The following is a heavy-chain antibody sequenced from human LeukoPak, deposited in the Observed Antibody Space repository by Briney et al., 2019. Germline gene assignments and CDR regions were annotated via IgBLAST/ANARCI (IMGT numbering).Heavy chain of an antibody. CDR3: AKALIVVVADY. V-gene: IGHV3-23*01. CDR2: ISGSGGST. Sequence: ETLSLTCAVSGDSISTSNSYWGWIRRPPGKGLEWVSAISGSGGSTYYADSVKGRFTISRDNSKNTLYLQMNSLRAEDTAVYYCAKALIVVVADYWGQGTLVTVSS. CDR1: GDSISTSNSY. D-gene: IGHD2-15*01. J-gene: IGHJ4*02.